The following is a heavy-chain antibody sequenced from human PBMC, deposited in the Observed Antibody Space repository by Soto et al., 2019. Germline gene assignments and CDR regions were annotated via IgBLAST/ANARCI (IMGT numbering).Heavy chain of an antibody. Sequence: SETLSLTCTVSGGSISSSSYYWGWIRQPPGKGLEWIGSIYYSGSTYYNPSLKSRVTISVDTSKNQFSLKLSSVTAADTAVYYCARLGPMVRGGMDVWGQGTTVTVSS. D-gene: IGHD3-10*01. CDR1: GGSISSSSYY. V-gene: IGHV4-39*01. CDR2: IYYSGST. CDR3: ARLGPMVRGGMDV. J-gene: IGHJ6*02.